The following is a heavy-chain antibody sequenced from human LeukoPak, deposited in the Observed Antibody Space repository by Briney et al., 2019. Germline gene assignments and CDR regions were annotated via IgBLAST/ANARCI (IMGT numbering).Heavy chain of an antibody. CDR2: ISSNGGST. J-gene: IGHJ1*01. CDR3: ARDSIAAAGTVEYFQH. CDR1: GFTFSSYA. Sequence: GGSLRLSCAASGFTFSSYAMHWVRQAPGKGLEYVSAISSNGGSTYYANSVKGRFTISRDNSKSTLYLQMGSLRAEDMAVYYCARDSIAAAGTVEYFQHWGQGTLVTVSS. D-gene: IGHD6-13*01. V-gene: IGHV3-64*01.